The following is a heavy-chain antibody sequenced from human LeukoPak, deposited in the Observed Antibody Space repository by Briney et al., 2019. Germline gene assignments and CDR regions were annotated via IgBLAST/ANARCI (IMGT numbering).Heavy chain of an antibody. J-gene: IGHJ4*02. CDR2: INPNSGNT. Sequence: GASVKVSCKASGYTFTGYYMHWVRQAPGQGLEWMGWINPNSGNTNYAQKLQGRVTMTTDTSTSTAYMELRSLRSDDTAVYYCARPDIVGATYYFDYWGQGTLVTVSS. D-gene: IGHD1-26*01. CDR1: GYTFTGYY. V-gene: IGHV1-18*04. CDR3: ARPDIVGATYYFDY.